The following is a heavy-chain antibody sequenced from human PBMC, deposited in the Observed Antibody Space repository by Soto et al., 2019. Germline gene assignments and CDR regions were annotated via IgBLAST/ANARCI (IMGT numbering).Heavy chain of an antibody. CDR1: GYTFTSYD. CDR3: ARARDSSSWYRINYYYYYMDV. V-gene: IGHV1-8*01. CDR2: MNPNSGNT. D-gene: IGHD6-13*01. J-gene: IGHJ6*03. Sequence: ASVKVSCKASGYTFTSYDINWVRQATGQGLEWMGWMNPNSGNTGYAQKFQGRVTMTRNTSISTAYMELSSLRSEDTAVYYCARARDSSSWYRINYYYYYMDVWGKGTTVTVSS.